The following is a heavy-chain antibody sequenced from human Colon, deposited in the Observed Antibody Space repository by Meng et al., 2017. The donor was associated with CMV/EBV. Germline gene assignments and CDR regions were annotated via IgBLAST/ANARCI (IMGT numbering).Heavy chain of an antibody. D-gene: IGHD3-3*01. V-gene: IGHV3-30*02. Sequence: GESLKISCAASGFTFSNFWMNWVRQAPGKGLEWVAFIRYDGGNKYYADSVKGRFSISRDNSMNTLYLRMNSLRVEDTAVYYCAKDRSSLEWLLSGQDYFYYYGMDVWGQGTTVTVSS. CDR2: IRYDGGNK. J-gene: IGHJ6*02. CDR1: GFTFSNFW. CDR3: AKDRSSLEWLLSGQDYFYYYGMDV.